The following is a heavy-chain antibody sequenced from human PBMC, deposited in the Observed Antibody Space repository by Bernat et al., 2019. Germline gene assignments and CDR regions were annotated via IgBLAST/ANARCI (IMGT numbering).Heavy chain of an antibody. Sequence: QITLKESGPTLVKPTQTLTLTCTFSGFSLSSTAVGVGWIRQPPGKPLEWLALIYWNDDNKYSPSLKNRLYITKDTSGNQVVLTRTNVDPVDTATYFCAHGSGWLFDHWGPGTLVTVSS. J-gene: IGHJ4*02. CDR3: AHGSGWLFDH. CDR1: GFSLSSTAVG. D-gene: IGHD6-19*01. V-gene: IGHV2-5*01. CDR2: IYWNDDN.